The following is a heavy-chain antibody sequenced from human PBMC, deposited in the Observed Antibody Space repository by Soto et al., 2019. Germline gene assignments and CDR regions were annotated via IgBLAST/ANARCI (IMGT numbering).Heavy chain of an antibody. V-gene: IGHV1-3*01. CDR3: ARSSDMVRGVIIYDY. J-gene: IGHJ4*02. CDR2: INAGNGNT. CDR1: GYTFTSYA. D-gene: IGHD3-10*01. Sequence: ASVKVSCKASGYTFTSYAMHWVRQAPGQRLEWMGWINAGNGNTKYSQKFQGRVTITRDTSASTAYMELSSLRSEDTAVYYCARSSDMVRGVIIYDYWGQGTLVTVSS.